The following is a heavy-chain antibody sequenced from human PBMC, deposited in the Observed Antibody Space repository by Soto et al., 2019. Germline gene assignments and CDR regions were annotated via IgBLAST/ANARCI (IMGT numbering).Heavy chain of an antibody. Sequence: QITLQESGPALVKPTQTLTLTCTFSGFSLRTNGVGVGWVRQSPGKALEWLALIFWDDDERYSPSLKSRLTITKDTSKNQVVLTMTNMDPVDTATYYCEYNFLKDPTHRTRFDYWGQGTLVTVTT. V-gene: IGHV2-5*02. CDR2: IFWDDDE. D-gene: IGHD2-15*01. CDR1: GFSLRTNGVG. CDR3: EYNFLKDPTHRTRFDY. J-gene: IGHJ4*02.